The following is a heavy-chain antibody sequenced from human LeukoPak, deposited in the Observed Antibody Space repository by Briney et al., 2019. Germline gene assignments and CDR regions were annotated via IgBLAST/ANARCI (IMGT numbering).Heavy chain of an antibody. CDR3: ARDSAVVTYNWFDP. J-gene: IGHJ5*02. D-gene: IGHD2-21*02. CDR1: GYSISSGYY. V-gene: IGHV3-21*01. Sequence: ETLSLTCTVSGYSISSGYYWGWIRQPPGKGLEWVSSISSSSSYIYYADSVKGRFTISRDNAKNSLYLQMNSLRAEDTAVYYCARDSAVVTYNWFDPWGQGTLVTVSS. CDR2: ISSSSSYI.